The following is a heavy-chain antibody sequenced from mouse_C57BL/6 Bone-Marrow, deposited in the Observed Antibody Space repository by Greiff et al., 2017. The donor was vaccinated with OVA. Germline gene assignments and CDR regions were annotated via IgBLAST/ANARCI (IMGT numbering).Heavy chain of an antibody. Sequence: QVQLQQSGPGLVQPSQSLSITCTVSGFSLTSYGVHWVRQSPGKGLEWLGVICSGGSTDYNAAFISRLSISKDNSKSQVFFKMNSLQADDTAIYYCARKEGDVDWYCDVWGTGTTVTVSS. V-gene: IGHV2-2*01. CDR1: GFSLTSYG. J-gene: IGHJ1*03. CDR2: ICSGGST. CDR3: ARKEGDVDWYCDV.